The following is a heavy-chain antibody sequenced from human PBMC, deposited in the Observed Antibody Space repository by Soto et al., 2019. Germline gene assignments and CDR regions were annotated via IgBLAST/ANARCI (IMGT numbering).Heavy chain of an antibody. CDR2: IWYDGSNK. CDR3: ARGWLRPIDY. D-gene: IGHD5-12*01. V-gene: IGHV3-33*01. Sequence: QVQLVESGGGVVQPGRSLRLSCAASGFTFSSYGMHWVRQAPGKGLEWVAVIWYDGSNKYYADSVKGRFTISRDNSKNTLYLQMNSLRAEDTAVYYCARGWLRPIDYWGQGTLVTVSS. CDR1: GFTFSSYG. J-gene: IGHJ4*02.